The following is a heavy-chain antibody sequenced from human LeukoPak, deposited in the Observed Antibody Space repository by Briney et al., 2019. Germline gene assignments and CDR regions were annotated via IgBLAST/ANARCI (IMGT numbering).Heavy chain of an antibody. D-gene: IGHD6-25*01. V-gene: IGHV3-15*01. CDR1: GFTFSNAW. Sequence: PGGSLRLSCEGPGFTFSNAWMSWVRQAPGKGLEWVGRTKSKTDGGTTDDAAPVKGRFTISRDDSKNALYLQMNSLKTEDTAVYYCTSGPYWGQGTLVTVSS. CDR2: TKSKTDGGTT. CDR3: TSGPY. J-gene: IGHJ4*02.